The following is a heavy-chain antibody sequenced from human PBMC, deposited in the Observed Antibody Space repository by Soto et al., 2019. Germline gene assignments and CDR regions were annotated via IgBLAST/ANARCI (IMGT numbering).Heavy chain of an antibody. CDR2: ISSSSSYT. CDR1: GFTFSDYY. V-gene: IGHV3-11*06. J-gene: IGHJ6*02. D-gene: IGHD3-10*02. Sequence: GGSLRLSCSASGFTFSDYYMSWIRQAPGKGLEWVSYISSSSSYTNYADSVKGRFTISRDNAKNSLYLQMNSLRAEDTAVYYCGRVVRGYMGGGDYYYYGMDVWGQGTTVTVSS. CDR3: GRVVRGYMGGGDYYYYGMDV.